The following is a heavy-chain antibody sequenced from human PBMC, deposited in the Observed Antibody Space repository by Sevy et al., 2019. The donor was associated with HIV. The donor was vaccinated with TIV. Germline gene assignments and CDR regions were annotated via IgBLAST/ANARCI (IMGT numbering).Heavy chain of an antibody. V-gene: IGHV3-7*01. J-gene: IGHJ4*02. CDR3: TRDNPFGTY. CDR1: GFTFSSYW. Sequence: GSLRLSCAGSGFTFSSYWMTWVRQAPGKGLEWVANIKQDGSEKYYVDSVKGRFTISRDNAKNSLYLQMNSLRAEDTAVYYCTRDNPFGTYWGQGTLVTVSS. D-gene: IGHD1-1*01. CDR2: IKQDGSEK.